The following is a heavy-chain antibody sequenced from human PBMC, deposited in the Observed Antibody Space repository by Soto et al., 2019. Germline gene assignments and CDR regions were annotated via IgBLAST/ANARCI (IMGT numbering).Heavy chain of an antibody. CDR1: GFTLEDDA. Sequence: GGSLRLSCVAPGFTLEDDAMHWFRQGPVNVLEWVSGISCNRDIIVYADSVKGRFTISRDNVKNSLYLQMNSLRADDTAGYYCARVTWDSGYGMDVWGQGTTVTVSS. D-gene: IGHD1-26*01. J-gene: IGHJ6*02. CDR2: ISCNRDII. V-gene: IGHV3-9*01. CDR3: ARVTWDSGYGMDV.